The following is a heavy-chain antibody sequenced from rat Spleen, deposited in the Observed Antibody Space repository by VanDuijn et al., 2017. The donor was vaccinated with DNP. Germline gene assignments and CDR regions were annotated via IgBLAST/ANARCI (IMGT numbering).Heavy chain of an antibody. D-gene: IGHD1-7*01. J-gene: IGHJ3*01. V-gene: IGHV5S10*01. CDR3: ARHGGYEHWFAY. Sequence: EVQLLESVGGLVQPGRSLKLSCAASGFTFSDYNMAWVRQTPTQGLEWVATISFDGSKTYYRDSVKGRFTISRDNAKSTLYLQMDSLRSEDTASYYCARHGGYEHWFAYWGQGTLVTVSS. CDR1: GFTFSDYN. CDR2: ISFDGSKT.